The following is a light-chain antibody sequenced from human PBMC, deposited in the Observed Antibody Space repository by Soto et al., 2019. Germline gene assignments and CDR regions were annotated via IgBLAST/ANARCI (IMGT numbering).Light chain of an antibody. CDR1: QSVSSY. CDR3: QQRSNWPPYT. V-gene: IGKV3-11*01. J-gene: IGKJ2*01. CDR2: DAS. Sequence: EIVLTQSPATLSLSPGERATLSCRASQSVSSYLAWYQQKPGQAPRLLIYDASNRATGIPARFSGSGSGTAFTLTISSLEHEDFAVYYCQQRSNWPPYTFGQGNKLAIK.